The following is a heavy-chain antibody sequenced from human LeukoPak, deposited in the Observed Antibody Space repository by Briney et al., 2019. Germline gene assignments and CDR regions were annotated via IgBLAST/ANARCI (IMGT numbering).Heavy chain of an antibody. CDR1: GGSISSYY. Sequence: TSETLSLTCTVSGGSISSYYWSWIRQPPGKGLEWIGYIYYSGSTNYNPSLKSRVTISVDTSKNQFSLKLNSVTAADTAVYYCARGILTGPIYAFDIWGQGTMVTVSS. CDR2: IYYSGST. D-gene: IGHD3-9*01. V-gene: IGHV4-59*01. CDR3: ARGILTGPIYAFDI. J-gene: IGHJ3*02.